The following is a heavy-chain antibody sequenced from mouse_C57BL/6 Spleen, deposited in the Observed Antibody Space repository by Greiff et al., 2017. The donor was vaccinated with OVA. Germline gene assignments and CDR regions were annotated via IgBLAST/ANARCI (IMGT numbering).Heavy chain of an antibody. D-gene: IGHD1-1*01. Sequence: EVQLQQSGPELVKPGASVKISCKASGYSFTGYYMNWVKQSPEKSLEWIGEINPSTGGTTYNQKFKAKATLTVDKSSSTAYMPLKSLTSEDYAVYYCAITTVPLDYWGQGTTLTVSS. CDR2: INPSTGGT. V-gene: IGHV1-42*01. CDR3: AITTVPLDY. J-gene: IGHJ2*01. CDR1: GYSFTGYY.